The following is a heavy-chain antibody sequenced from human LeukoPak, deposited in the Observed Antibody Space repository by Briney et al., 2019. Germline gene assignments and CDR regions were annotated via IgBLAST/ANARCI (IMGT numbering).Heavy chain of an antibody. V-gene: IGHV3-74*01. CDR1: GFTFSTYW. J-gene: IGHJ4*02. D-gene: IGHD4-17*01. CDR2: ISSDGSST. Sequence: GGSLRLSCAASGFTFSTYWMHWVRQAPGKGLVWLSRISSDGSSTNYADSVKGRFTISRDNAKNTLYLQMNSLRAEDTAVYYCARDYGEGGYYFDYWGQGTLVSVSS. CDR3: ARDYGEGGYYFDY.